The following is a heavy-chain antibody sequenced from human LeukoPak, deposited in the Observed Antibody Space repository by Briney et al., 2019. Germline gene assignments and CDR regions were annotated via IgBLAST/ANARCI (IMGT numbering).Heavy chain of an antibody. CDR2: INQDGSEK. CDR1: GFTFSAYW. V-gene: IGHV3-7*05. Sequence: GGSLRLSCATSGFTFSAYWMTWVRQAPGRGLEWMTNINQDGSEKYYVDSVKGRFTISRDNAKNLLYLQMNSLRAEDTAVYYCARCIAAPRGYWYFDLCGRGTLATVSS. CDR3: ARCIAAPRGYWYFDL. D-gene: IGHD6-6*01. J-gene: IGHJ2*01.